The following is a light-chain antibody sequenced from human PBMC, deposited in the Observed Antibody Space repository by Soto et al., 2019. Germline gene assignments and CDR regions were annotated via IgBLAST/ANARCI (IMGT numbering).Light chain of an antibody. CDR2: GAS. J-gene: IGKJ4*01. CDR3: QQYNNWPPV. V-gene: IGKV3D-15*01. CDR1: QSVVRY. Sequence: EIVMTQSPATLSLSPGERATLSCRASQSVVRYLAWYQQRPGQAPRLLIYGASTRATGIPARFSGSGSGTEFTLTISSLQSEDFAVYYCQQYNNWPPVFGGGTKVDIK.